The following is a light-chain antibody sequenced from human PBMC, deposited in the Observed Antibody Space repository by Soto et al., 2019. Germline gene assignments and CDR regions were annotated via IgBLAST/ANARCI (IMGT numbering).Light chain of an antibody. CDR2: DAS. V-gene: IGKV3D-20*01. CDR3: QQYGGSQIT. CDR1: QSVSGTH. J-gene: IGKJ5*01. Sequence: IVLTQSPATLSLSPGERATLSCGASQSVSGTHLAWYQQKPGLAPRLLIYDASSRSTGIPDRFSGSGSGTDFTLFINRLEPEDFAMYYCQQYGGSQITFGQGTRLEIK.